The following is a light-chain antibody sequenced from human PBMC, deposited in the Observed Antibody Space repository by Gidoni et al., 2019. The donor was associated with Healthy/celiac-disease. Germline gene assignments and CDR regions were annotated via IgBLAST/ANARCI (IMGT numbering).Light chain of an antibody. CDR3: QQYNNWPPLT. V-gene: IGKV3-15*01. CDR2: GAS. Sequence: DIVMTQSPATLSVSPGERATLYCRASQSVSSNLAWYQQKPGQAPRLLIYGASTRPTGIPARFSGSGSGTEFTLTISSLQSEDFAVYYCQQYNNWPPLTFGGGTKVEIK. CDR1: QSVSSN. J-gene: IGKJ4*01.